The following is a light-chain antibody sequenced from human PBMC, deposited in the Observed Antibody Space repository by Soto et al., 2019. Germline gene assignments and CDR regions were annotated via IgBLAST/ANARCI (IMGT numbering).Light chain of an antibody. V-gene: IGKV3-15*01. Sequence: EIVMTQSPATLSVSPGERATLSCRASQSISNNLAWYQQKPGQAPRLLIYGASTRGTGIPARFSGSGSGTEFTLTITSLQSEDFGVYYCQQYHNWPSFTFGQGTKLEIK. CDR3: QQYHNWPSFT. CDR1: QSISNN. J-gene: IGKJ2*01. CDR2: GAS.